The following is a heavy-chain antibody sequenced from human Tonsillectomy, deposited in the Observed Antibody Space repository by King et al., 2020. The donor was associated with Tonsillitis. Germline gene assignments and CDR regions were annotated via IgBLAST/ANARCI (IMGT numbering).Heavy chain of an antibody. D-gene: IGHD3-9*01. V-gene: IGHV4-59*01. Sequence: QVQLQESGPGLVKPSETLSLTCTVSGDSISSYYWSWIRQPPGKGLEWIGYIYYSGSTNYNPSLKSRVTISVDTSKNQFSLKLSSVTAADTAVYYCARGYAGYEYYYYYYMDVWGKGTTFTVSS. CDR3: ARGYAGYEYYYYYYMDV. CDR2: IYYSGST. CDR1: GDSISSYY. J-gene: IGHJ6*03.